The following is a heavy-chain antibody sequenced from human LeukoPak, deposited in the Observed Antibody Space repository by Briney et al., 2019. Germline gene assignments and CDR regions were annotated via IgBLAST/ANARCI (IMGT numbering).Heavy chain of an antibody. D-gene: IGHD3-22*01. V-gene: IGHV3-66*01. CDR2: IYSGGST. J-gene: IGHJ4*02. Sequence: GGSLRLSCSASGFTFTRFAMNWVRQAPGKGLEWVSVIYSGGSTYYADSVKGRFTISRDDSKNTLYLQMNSLRAEDTAVYYCARDRGAYYYETGYWGQGTLVTVSS. CDR1: GFTFTRFA. CDR3: ARDRGAYYYETGY.